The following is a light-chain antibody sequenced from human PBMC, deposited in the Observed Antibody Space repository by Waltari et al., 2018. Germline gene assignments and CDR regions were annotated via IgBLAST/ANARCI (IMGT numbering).Light chain of an antibody. CDR3: QAWVSSSVLFV. J-gene: IGLJ1*01. V-gene: IGLV3-1*01. CDR1: KLGGKF. Sequence: SYELTQPPSLSVSPGQTANNTRPGAKLGGKFASWYQQKAGQSPVLVIYQDTKRPSGIPERFSGSNSGNTAALTISGTQTVDEGDYYCQAWVSSSVLFVFGPGTKVTVL. CDR2: QDT.